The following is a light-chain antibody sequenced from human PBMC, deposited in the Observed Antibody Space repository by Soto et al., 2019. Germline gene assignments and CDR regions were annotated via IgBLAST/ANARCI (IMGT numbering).Light chain of an antibody. CDR3: QQYNNWPRT. V-gene: IGKV3-15*01. CDR1: QSVSSY. CDR2: GAS. Sequence: EIVLTQSPATLSLSPGERATLSGRASQSVSSYLAWYQQKPGQAPRLLIYGASTRATGIPARFSGSGFGTEFTLTISSLQSEDFGVYYCQQYNNWPRTFGQGTKGDIK. J-gene: IGKJ1*01.